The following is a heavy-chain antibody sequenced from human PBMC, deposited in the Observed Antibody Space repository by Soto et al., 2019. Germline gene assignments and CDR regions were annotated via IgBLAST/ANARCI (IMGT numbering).Heavy chain of an antibody. D-gene: IGHD6-19*01. CDR1: GGSLSSYY. CDR3: ARLSTSATAVAGPFDY. CDR2: IYYSGST. J-gene: IGHJ4*02. Sequence: SETLSLTCTVSGGSLSSYYWSWIRQPPGKGLEWIGFIYYSGSTNYNPSLKSRVTISVDTSKNQFSLKLSSVTAADTAVYYCARLSTSATAVAGPFDYRGQGTMVTVSS. V-gene: IGHV4-59*01.